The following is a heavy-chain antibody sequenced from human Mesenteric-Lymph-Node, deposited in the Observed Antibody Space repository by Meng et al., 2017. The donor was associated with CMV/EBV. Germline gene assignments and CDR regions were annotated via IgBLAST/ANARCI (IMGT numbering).Heavy chain of an antibody. CDR3: ARAYCSSTSCYLVAGY. V-gene: IGHV1-2*02. Sequence: ASVKVSCKASGYTFTGYYMHWVRQAPGQGLEWMGWINPNSGGTNYAQKFQGRVTMTRDTSISTAYMELSRLRSDDTAVYYCARAYCSSTSCYLVAGYWGQGTLVTVSS. CDR1: GYTFTGYY. D-gene: IGHD2-2*01. J-gene: IGHJ4*02. CDR2: INPNSGGT.